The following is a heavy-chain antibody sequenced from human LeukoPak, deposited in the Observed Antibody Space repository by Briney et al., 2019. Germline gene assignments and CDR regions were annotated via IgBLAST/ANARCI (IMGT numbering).Heavy chain of an antibody. CDR3: ARSLHSSGYYDY. CDR1: GFTFSSYA. Sequence: GGSLRLSCAASGFTFSSYAMHWFRQAPGKGLEWVAVISYDGSNKYYADSVKGRFTISRDNSKNTLYLQMNSLRAEDTAVYYCARSLHSSGYYDYWGQGTLVTVSS. J-gene: IGHJ4*02. CDR2: ISYDGSNK. D-gene: IGHD3-22*01. V-gene: IGHV3-30-3*01.